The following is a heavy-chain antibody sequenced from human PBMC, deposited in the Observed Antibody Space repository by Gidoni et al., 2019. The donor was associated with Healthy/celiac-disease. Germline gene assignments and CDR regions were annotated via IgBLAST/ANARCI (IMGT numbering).Heavy chain of an antibody. CDR1: GFTFSRYA. CDR2: ISGSGGST. J-gene: IGHJ6*02. CDR3: AKALKGSIDDYGDYNYYYGMDV. V-gene: IGHV3-23*01. D-gene: IGHD4-17*01. Sequence: EVQRLESGGGLVQPGGSLRLSCAASGFTFSRYAMSWVRQAPGKGMEWVSAISGSGGSTYYAESVKGRFTISRDNSKNTLYLQMNSLRAEDTAVYYCAKALKGSIDDYGDYNYYYGMDVWGQGTTVTVSS.